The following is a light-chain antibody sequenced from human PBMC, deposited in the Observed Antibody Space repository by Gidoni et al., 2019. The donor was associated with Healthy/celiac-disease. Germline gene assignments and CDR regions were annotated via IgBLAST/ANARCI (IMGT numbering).Light chain of an antibody. CDR3: QQSYSTPPIT. CDR2: AAS. Sequence: DIKMTQSPSSLSASVGDRVTITCRASQSISSYLNWYQQKPAKAPKLLIYAASSLQSGVPSRFSGSGSGTDFTLTISSLQPEDFATYYCQQSYSTPPITFGQGTRLEIK. V-gene: IGKV1-39*01. CDR1: QSISSY. J-gene: IGKJ5*01.